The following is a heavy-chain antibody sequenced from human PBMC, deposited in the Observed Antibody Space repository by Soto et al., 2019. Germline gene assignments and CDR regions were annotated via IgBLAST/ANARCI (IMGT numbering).Heavy chain of an antibody. D-gene: IGHD2-15*01. CDR3: ARSAGNAGRFSEY. CDR1: GYTFTSYL. Sequence: PGESPKISCKGSGYTFTSYLIILVRPLPGEGLEWMGAIYPGDSDTRYSPSFQGQVTISADKSISTAYMKWSSLQASDSAIYYCARSAGNAGRFSEYWGKGTVVTGSS. CDR2: IYPGDSDT. J-gene: IGHJ4*02. V-gene: IGHV5-51*01.